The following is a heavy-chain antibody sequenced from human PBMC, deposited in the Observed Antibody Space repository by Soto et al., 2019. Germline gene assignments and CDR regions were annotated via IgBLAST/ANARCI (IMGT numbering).Heavy chain of an antibody. CDR3: ARGVGRSSWTSFDS. Sequence: SETLSLTCTVSGGSISSDYWSWIRQPAGKGLEWIGRIYTSENTHYNPSLRSRVSMSLDTSKNQLSLNLSSVTAADTAVYYCARGVGRSSWTSFDSWRQGTLVTVSS. D-gene: IGHD6-13*01. J-gene: IGHJ4*02. V-gene: IGHV4-4*07. CDR2: IYTSENT. CDR1: GGSISSDY.